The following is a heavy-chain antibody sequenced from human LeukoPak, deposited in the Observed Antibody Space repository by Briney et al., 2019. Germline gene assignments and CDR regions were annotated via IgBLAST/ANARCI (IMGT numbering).Heavy chain of an antibody. CDR3: ARSLVIMWAFDI. CDR1: GFTFSSYW. V-gene: IGHV3-74*01. J-gene: IGHJ3*02. Sequence: GGSLRLSCAASGFTFSSYWMHWVRQAPGKGLVWVSRINIDGSSTSYADSVKGRFTISRDNAKNTLYLQMNSLRVEDTAVYYCARSLVIMWAFDIWGQGTMVTVSS. CDR2: INIDGSST. D-gene: IGHD3-9*01.